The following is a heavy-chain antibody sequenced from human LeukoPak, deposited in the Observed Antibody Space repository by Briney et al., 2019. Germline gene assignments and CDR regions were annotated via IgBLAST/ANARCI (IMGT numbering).Heavy chain of an antibody. J-gene: IGHJ4*02. V-gene: IGHV3-30-3*01. CDR2: ISYDGSNK. Sequence: QAGGSLRLSCAASGFTFSSYAMHWVRQAPGKGLEWVAVISYDGSNKYYADSVKGRFTISRDNSKNTLYLQMNSLRAEDTAVYYCAKDLGGYCSSTSCYLGYFDYWGQGTLVTVSS. CDR1: GFTFSSYA. D-gene: IGHD2-2*01. CDR3: AKDLGGYCSSTSCYLGYFDY.